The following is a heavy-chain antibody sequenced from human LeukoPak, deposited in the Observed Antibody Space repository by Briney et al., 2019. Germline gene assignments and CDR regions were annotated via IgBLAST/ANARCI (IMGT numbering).Heavy chain of an antibody. J-gene: IGHJ4*02. D-gene: IGHD3-3*01. Sequence: GGSLRLSCAASGFSFGDFAVHWVRQVLGKGLEWVSGISWNSGSLGYADSVRGRFTVSRDNAKNSLYLQMNSLRAEDTALYYCARELSGDIDYWGQGTLVTVSS. CDR1: GFSFGDFA. V-gene: IGHV3-9*01. CDR2: ISWNSGSL. CDR3: ARELSGDIDY.